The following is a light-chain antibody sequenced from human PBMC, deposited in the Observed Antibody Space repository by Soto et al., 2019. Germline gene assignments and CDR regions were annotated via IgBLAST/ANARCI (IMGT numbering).Light chain of an antibody. Sequence: EIVMTQSPATLSVSPGERATLSCRASQSVSSKLAWFQQKPGQAPRLLIHGASTRATDIPARFSGSGSGTEFTLTISSLQSEDFAVYYCHQYNNWPLTFGGGTKVDIK. J-gene: IGKJ4*01. V-gene: IGKV3-15*01. CDR1: QSVSSK. CDR2: GAS. CDR3: HQYNNWPLT.